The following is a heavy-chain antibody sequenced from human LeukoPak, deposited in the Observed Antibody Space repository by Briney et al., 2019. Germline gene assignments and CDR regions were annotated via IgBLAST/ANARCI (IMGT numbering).Heavy chain of an antibody. Sequence: GGSLRLSCAASGFTFSDYYMSWIRQAPGKGLEWVSYISSSGSAIYYADSVKGRFTISRDNSKNTLYLQMNSLRAEDTAVYYCASLAVAGTYYYYMDVWGKGTTVTVSS. D-gene: IGHD6-19*01. J-gene: IGHJ6*03. CDR3: ASLAVAGTYYYYMDV. CDR1: GFTFSDYY. CDR2: ISSSGSAI. V-gene: IGHV3-11*01.